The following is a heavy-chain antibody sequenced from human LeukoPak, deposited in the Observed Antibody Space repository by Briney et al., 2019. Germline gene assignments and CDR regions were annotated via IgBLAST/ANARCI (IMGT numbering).Heavy chain of an antibody. CDR2: ISYDGSNK. Sequence: GGSLRLSCAASGFTFSSYGMHWVRQAPGKGLEWVAVISYDGSNKYYADSVKGRFTISRDNSKNTLYLQMNSLRAEDTAVYYCAKEYYYDSRFAFDIWGQGTMVTVSS. V-gene: IGHV3-30*18. D-gene: IGHD3-22*01. CDR3: AKEYYYDSRFAFDI. J-gene: IGHJ3*02. CDR1: GFTFSSYG.